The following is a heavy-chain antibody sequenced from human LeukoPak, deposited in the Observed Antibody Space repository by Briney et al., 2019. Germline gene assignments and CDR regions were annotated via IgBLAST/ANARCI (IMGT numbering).Heavy chain of an antibody. J-gene: IGHJ4*02. Sequence: GGSLRLSCAASGFTFSSYGMHWVRQAPGKGLEWVAVISYDGSNKYYADSVKGRFTISRDNSKNTLYLQMNSLRADDTAVYYCANSEWQWLVPGIYWGQGTLVTVSS. D-gene: IGHD6-19*01. V-gene: IGHV3-30*18. CDR1: GFTFSSYG. CDR3: ANSEWQWLVPGIY. CDR2: ISYDGSNK.